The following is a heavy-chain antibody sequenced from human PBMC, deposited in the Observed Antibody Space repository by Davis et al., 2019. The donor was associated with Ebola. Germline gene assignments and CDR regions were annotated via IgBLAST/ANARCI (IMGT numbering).Heavy chain of an antibody. CDR1: GLPFSTLG. D-gene: IGHD5/OR15-5a*01. J-gene: IGHJ4*02. CDR3: ARVVSVD. V-gene: IGHV3-7*03. Sequence: GESLKISCAASGLPFSTLGMSWVRQAPGTGLEWVATLKRGGSEMFYADSVRGRFIVSRDIARTSFYLQMNSLTDADTAVYYCARVVSVDWGQGTLVTVSS. CDR2: LKRGGSEM.